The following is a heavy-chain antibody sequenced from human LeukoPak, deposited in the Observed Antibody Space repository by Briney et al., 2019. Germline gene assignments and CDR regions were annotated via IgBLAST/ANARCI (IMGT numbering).Heavy chain of an antibody. Sequence: SVKVSCKASGGTFSSYSLSWVRQAPGQGLEWMGGSNPMTTMPFYAQKFQDRVTITTDESTTTAYMELRSLRSDDTAVYFCARDMATVQHQDWGQGTLSPSPQ. CDR2: SNPMTTMP. CDR1: GGTFSSYS. V-gene: IGHV1-69*05. J-gene: IGHJ4*02. CDR3: ARDMATVQHQD. D-gene: IGHD4-17*01.